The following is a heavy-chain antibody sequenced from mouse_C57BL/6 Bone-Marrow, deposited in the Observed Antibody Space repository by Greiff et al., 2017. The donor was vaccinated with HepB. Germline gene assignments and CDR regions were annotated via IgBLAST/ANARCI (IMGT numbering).Heavy chain of an antibody. D-gene: IGHD1-1*01. Sequence: QVQLKESGAELVKPGASVKISCKASGYAFSSYWMNWVKQRPGKGLEWIGQIYPGDGDTNYNGKFKGKATLTADKSSSTAYMQLSSLTSEDSAVYFCASQVVAAWFAYWGQGTLVTVSA. CDR1: GYAFSSYW. V-gene: IGHV1-80*01. CDR3: ASQVVAAWFAY. J-gene: IGHJ3*01. CDR2: IYPGDGDT.